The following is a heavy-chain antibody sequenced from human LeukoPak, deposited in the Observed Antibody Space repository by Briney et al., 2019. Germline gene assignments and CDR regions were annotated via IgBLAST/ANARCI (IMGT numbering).Heavy chain of an antibody. CDR2: IGIAGDT. CDR3: IRGGIQVSGIDAFDI. D-gene: IGHD5/OR15-5a*01. J-gene: IGHJ3*02. CDR1: GFTFSSYD. V-gene: IGHV3-13*01. Sequence: GGSLRLSCEASGFTFSSYDMHWVRQAPGRGLEWVSAIGIAGDTYYPDSVKGRFTISRENAKNSMYLQMNSLKDGDTAVYYCIRGGIQVSGIDAFDIWGQGTMVTVSS.